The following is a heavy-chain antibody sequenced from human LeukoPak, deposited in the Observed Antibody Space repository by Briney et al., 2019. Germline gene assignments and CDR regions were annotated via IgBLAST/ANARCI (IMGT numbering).Heavy chain of an antibody. J-gene: IGHJ4*02. CDR3: AKSGYNRFDY. CDR2: ISGSDSST. CDR1: RFTFSSYA. V-gene: IGHV3-23*01. D-gene: IGHD5-24*01. Sequence: PGGSLRLSCAASRFTFSSYAMSWVRQAPGKGLEWVSTISGSDSSTYYADSVKGRFTISRDNSKNTLYLQMNSLRADDTAVYYCAKSGYNRFDYWGQGTLVTVSS.